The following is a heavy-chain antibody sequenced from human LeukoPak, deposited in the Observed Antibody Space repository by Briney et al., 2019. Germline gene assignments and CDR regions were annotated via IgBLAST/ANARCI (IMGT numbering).Heavy chain of an antibody. Sequence: SETLSLTCTVSGGSISSGGYYWSWIRQHPGKGLEWIGYIYYSGSTYYNPSLKSRVTISVDTSKNQFSLKLSSVTAADTAVYYCARHYGSSGSDGAFDIWGQGTMVTVSS. J-gene: IGHJ3*02. CDR3: ARHYGSSGSDGAFDI. V-gene: IGHV4-31*03. D-gene: IGHD3-22*01. CDR1: GGSISSGGYY. CDR2: IYYSGST.